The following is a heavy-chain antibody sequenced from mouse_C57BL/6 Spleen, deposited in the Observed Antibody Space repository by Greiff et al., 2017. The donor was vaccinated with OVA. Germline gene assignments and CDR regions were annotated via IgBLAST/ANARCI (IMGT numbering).Heavy chain of an antibody. CDR2: IHPNSGST. CDR3: ARGGYDYDERFAY. Sequence: QVQLQQPGAELVKPGASVKLSCKASGYTFTSYWMHWVKQRPGQGLEWIGMIHPNSGSTNYNEKFKSKATLTVDKSSSTAYMQLSSLTSEDSAVXYCARGGYDYDERFAYWGQGTLVTVSA. D-gene: IGHD2-4*01. CDR1: GYTFTSYW. V-gene: IGHV1-64*01. J-gene: IGHJ3*01.